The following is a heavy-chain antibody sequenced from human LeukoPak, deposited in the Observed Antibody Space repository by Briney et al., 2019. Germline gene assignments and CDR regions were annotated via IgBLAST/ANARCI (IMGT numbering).Heavy chain of an antibody. V-gene: IGHV3-33*01. CDR3: AGEICSSTSCYKGPFDY. CDR1: GFTFSSYG. CDR2: IWYDGSNK. D-gene: IGHD2-2*02. Sequence: PGGSLRLSCAASGFTFSSYGMHWVRQAPGKGLEWVAVIWYDGSNKYYADSVKGRFTISRDNSKNTLYLQMNSLRAEDTAVYYCAGEICSSTSCYKGPFDYWGQGTLDTVSS. J-gene: IGHJ4*02.